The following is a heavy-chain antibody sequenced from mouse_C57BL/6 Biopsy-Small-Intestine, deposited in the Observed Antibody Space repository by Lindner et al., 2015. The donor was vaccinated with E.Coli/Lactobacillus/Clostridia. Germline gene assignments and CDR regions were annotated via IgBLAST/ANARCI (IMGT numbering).Heavy chain of an antibody. CDR2: INPNSGGT. CDR3: ARAPSPLSSNWDVRDRAIDS. V-gene: IGHV1-19*01. J-gene: IGHJ4*01. CDR1: EYTFTGYY. Sequence: SVKVSCKASEYTFTGYYIHWVRQAPGQGLEWMGRINPNSGGTNSAQKFLGRVTMTRDTSISTAYMELNRLTSDDTAVYYCARAPSPLSSNWDVRDRAIDSWGQGTLVTVSS. D-gene: IGHD4-1*02.